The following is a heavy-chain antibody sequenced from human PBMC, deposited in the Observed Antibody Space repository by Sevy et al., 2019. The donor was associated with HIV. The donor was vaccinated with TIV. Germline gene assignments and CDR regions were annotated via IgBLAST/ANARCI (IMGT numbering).Heavy chain of an antibody. CDR1: GFTFGTYT. J-gene: IGHJ6*02. D-gene: IGHD6-13*01. V-gene: IGHV3-23*01. CDR2: ISGSAGTT. Sequence: GGSLRLSCAASGFTFGTYTMNWVRQAPGKGLDWVSAISGSAGTTYYADPVQGRFTISRDNSKNRVYLQMNSLRVEDTAKYYCAKGDSTFYGMDVWGHGTTVTVSS. CDR3: AKGDSTFYGMDV.